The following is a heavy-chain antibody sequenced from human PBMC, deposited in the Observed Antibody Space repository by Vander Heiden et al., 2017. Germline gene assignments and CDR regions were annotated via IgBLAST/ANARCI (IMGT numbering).Heavy chain of an antibody. D-gene: IGHD5-18*01. J-gene: IGHJ4*02. CDR3: AKDTRAYINGCFDY. Sequence: EVQLLASGGGLVQPGGSLRLSCAASGFTLTNYAMSWVRQAPGKGLEWVSTISGGGGTTTYTDFVKGRFTISRDISKNTLYLQMNSLRAEDTAIYYCAKDTRAYINGCFDYWGQGTLVTVSS. V-gene: IGHV3-23*01. CDR2: ISGGGGTT. CDR1: GFTLTNYA.